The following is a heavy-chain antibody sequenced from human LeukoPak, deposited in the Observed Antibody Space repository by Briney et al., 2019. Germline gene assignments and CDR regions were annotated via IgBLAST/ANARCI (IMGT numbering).Heavy chain of an antibody. CDR2: IYSGGST. CDR3: ARTWFDP. CDR1: GFTVSSDY. J-gene: IGHJ5*02. V-gene: IGHV3-53*05. Sequence: GGSLRLSCAASGFTVSSDYMSWVRQAPGKGLEWVSVIYSGGSTYYADSVKGRFTISRDKSKNTVYLQMNSLRFEVTAMYYCARTWFDPWGQGTLVTVSS.